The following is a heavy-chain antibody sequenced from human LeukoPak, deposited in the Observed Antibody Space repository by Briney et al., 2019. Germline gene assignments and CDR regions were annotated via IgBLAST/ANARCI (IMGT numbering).Heavy chain of an antibody. CDR3: ARDWGIAAARSPYYYYGMDV. J-gene: IGHJ6*02. Sequence: ASVKVSCKASGYTFTSYGISWVRQAPGQGLEWMGWISAYNGNTNYAQKLQGRVTMTTDTSTSTAYMELRSLRSDDTAVYYCARDWGIAAARSPYYYYGMDVWGQGTTVTVSS. V-gene: IGHV1-18*01. D-gene: IGHD6-13*01. CDR1: GYTFTSYG. CDR2: ISAYNGNT.